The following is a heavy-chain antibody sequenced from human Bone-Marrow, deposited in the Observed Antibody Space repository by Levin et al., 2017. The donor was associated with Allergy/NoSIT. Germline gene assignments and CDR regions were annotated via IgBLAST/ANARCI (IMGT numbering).Heavy chain of an antibody. CDR2: INHSGST. D-gene: IGHD2-2*02. J-gene: IGHJ6*02. CDR3: ASGPHLAPLVVVPAAIRKRGGVYYYYGMDV. Sequence: PGGSLRLSCAVYGGSFSGYYWSWIRQPPGKGLEWIGEINHSGSTNYNPSLKSRVTISVDTSKNQFSLKLSSVTAADTAVYYCASGPHLAPLVVVPAAIRKRGGVYYYYGMDVWGQGTTVTVSS. CDR1: GGSFSGYY. V-gene: IGHV4-34*01.